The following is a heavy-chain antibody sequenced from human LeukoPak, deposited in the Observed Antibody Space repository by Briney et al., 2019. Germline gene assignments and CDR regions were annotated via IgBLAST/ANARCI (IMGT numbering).Heavy chain of an antibody. CDR2: IYHSGST. CDR3: ARSPDSSGFYYLDY. J-gene: IGHJ4*02. CDR1: GYSISSGYY. V-gene: IGHV4-38-2*02. Sequence: SETLSLTCTVSGYSISSGYYWGWIRQPPGKGLEWIGSIYHSGSTYYNPSLKSRVTISVDTSKNQFSLKLSSVTAADTAVYYCARSPDSSGFYYLDYWGQGTLVTVSS. D-gene: IGHD3-22*01.